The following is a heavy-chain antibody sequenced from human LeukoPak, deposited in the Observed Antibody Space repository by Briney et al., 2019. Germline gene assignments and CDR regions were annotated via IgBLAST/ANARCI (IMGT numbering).Heavy chain of an antibody. CDR2: ISGSGGST. J-gene: IGHJ6*02. V-gene: IGHV3-23*01. CDR3: ARSGGNAGPYYYYGMDV. CDR1: GFTFSSYA. Sequence: PGGSLRLSCAASGFTFSSYAMSWVRQAPGKGLEWVSGISGSGGSTYYADSVKGRFTISRDNSKNTLYLQMSSLRAEDTAVYYCARSGGNAGPYYYYGMDVWGQGTTVTVSS. D-gene: IGHD4-23*01.